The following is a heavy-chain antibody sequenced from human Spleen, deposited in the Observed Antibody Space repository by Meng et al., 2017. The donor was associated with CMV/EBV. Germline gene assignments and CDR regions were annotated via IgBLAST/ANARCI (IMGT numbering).Heavy chain of an antibody. CDR2: IIPIFGTA. D-gene: IGHD3-22*01. Sequence: SYAISWVRQAPGQGLKWMGGIIPIFGTANYAQKFQGRVTITTDESTSTAYMELSSLRSEDTAVYYCARCTMRDYYDSSGYGDWFDPWGQGTLVTVSS. CDR3: ARCTMRDYYDSSGYGDWFDP. V-gene: IGHV1-69*05. J-gene: IGHJ5*02. CDR1: SYA.